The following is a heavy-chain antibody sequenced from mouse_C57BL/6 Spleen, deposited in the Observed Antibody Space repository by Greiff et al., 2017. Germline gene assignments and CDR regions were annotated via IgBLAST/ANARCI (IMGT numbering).Heavy chain of an antibody. Sequence: DVQLQESGAELVKPGASVKLSCTASGYNIKDYYMHWVKQRTEQGLEWIGRIDPEDGETKYAPKFQGKATITADTSSNKAYLQLSSLTSEDTSVYYCARSGYGNLSWFAYWGQGTLVTVSA. CDR2: IDPEDGET. J-gene: IGHJ3*01. CDR3: ARSGYGNLSWFAY. CDR1: GYNIKDYY. D-gene: IGHD2-10*02. V-gene: IGHV14-2*01.